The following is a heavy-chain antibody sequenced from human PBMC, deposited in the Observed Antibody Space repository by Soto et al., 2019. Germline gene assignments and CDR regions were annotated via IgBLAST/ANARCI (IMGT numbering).Heavy chain of an antibody. CDR1: GYPSTSYG. CDR2: ISAYNGNT. D-gene: IGHD6-13*01. CDR3: ARGYGIAAAGNPHYYYYGMDV. J-gene: IGHJ6*02. V-gene: IGHV1-18*04. Sequence: ASVKVSCKASGYPSTSYGISWVRQAPGQGPEWMGWISAYNGNTNYAQKLQGRVTMTTDTSTSTAYMELRSLRADDTAVYYCARGYGIAAAGNPHYYYYGMDVWGQGTTVTVSS.